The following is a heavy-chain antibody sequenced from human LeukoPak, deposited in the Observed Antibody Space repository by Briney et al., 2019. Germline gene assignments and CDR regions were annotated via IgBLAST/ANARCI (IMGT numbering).Heavy chain of an antibody. D-gene: IGHD5-24*01. J-gene: IGHJ4*02. CDR2: IYSGGST. CDR3: ARGDGYNSYYFDY. Sequence: PGGSLRLSCAASEFSVGSNYMTWVRQAPGKGLEWVSLIYSGGSTYYADSVKGRFTISRDNAKNSLSLQMNSLRAEDTAVYYCARGDGYNSYYFDYWGTGTMVTVSS. CDR1: EFSVGSNY. V-gene: IGHV3-66*01.